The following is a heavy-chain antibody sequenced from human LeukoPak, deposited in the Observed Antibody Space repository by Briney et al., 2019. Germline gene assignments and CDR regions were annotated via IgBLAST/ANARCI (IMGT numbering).Heavy chain of an antibody. J-gene: IGHJ4*02. CDR2: ISYDGSNK. CDR3: AKDRSGSYFDY. Sequence: GGSLRLSCAASGFTFSSYWMSWVRQAPGKGLEWVAVISYDGSNKYYADSVKGRFTISRDNSKNTLYLQMNSLRAEDTAVYYCAKDRSGSYFDYWGQGTLVTVSS. CDR1: GFTFSSYW. D-gene: IGHD1-26*01. V-gene: IGHV3-30*18.